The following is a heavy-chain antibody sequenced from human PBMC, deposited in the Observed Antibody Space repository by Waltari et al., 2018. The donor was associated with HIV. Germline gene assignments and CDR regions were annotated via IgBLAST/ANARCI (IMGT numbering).Heavy chain of an antibody. Sequence: QVQLVQSGAAVKKPGASVTVSCTASGYPFTGSHMPRVRQAPGQGLEWMGWINPNSGGTNYAQKFQGRVTMTRDTSISTAYMELSRLRSDDTAVYYCARAYGPHFDYWGQGTLVTVSS. CDR1: GYPFTGSH. J-gene: IGHJ4*02. CDR2: INPNSGGT. CDR3: ARAYGPHFDY. D-gene: IGHD4-17*01. V-gene: IGHV1-2*02.